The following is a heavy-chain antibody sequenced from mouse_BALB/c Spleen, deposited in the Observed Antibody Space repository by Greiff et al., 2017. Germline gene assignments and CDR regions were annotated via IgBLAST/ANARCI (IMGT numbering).Heavy chain of an antibody. CDR1: GYTFTSYW. CDR3: TRSGRKKTYWYFDV. D-gene: IGHD3-2*02. Sequence: DVKLQESGTVLARPGASVKMSCKASGYTFTSYWMHWVKQRPGQGLEWIGAIYPGNSDTSYNQKFKGKAKLTAVTSTSTAYMELSSLTNEDSAVYYCTRSGRKKTYWYFDVWGAGTTVTVSS. CDR2: IYPGNSDT. V-gene: IGHV1-5*01. J-gene: IGHJ1*01.